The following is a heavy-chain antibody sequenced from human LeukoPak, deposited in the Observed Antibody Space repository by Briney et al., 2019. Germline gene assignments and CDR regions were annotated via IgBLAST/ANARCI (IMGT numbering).Heavy chain of an antibody. Sequence: SETLSLTGTVSGGSICCYYWSWIRQPPGMGLEWIGYIYYSGSTNYNPSLKSRVTISVDTSKNQFSLKLSSVTAADPAVYYCAREALAPKYYYDSSGFDYWGQGTLVTVSS. V-gene: IGHV4-59*01. CDR2: IYYSGST. CDR1: GGSICCYY. D-gene: IGHD3-22*01. CDR3: AREALAPKYYYDSSGFDY. J-gene: IGHJ4*02.